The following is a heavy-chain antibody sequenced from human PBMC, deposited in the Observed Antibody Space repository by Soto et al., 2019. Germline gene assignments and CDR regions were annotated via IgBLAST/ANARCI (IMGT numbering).Heavy chain of an antibody. CDR2: ISYDGSNK. D-gene: IGHD5-12*01. V-gene: IGHV3-30*18. CDR3: AKDLDYPYYFAY. Sequence: QVQLVESGGGVVQPGRSLRLSCAASGFTFSSYGMHWVRQAPGKGLEWVAVISYDGSNKYYADSVKGRFTISRDNSKNTLYLQMNSLRAEDTAVYYCAKDLDYPYYFAYWGQGTLFTVSS. CDR1: GFTFSSYG. J-gene: IGHJ4*02.